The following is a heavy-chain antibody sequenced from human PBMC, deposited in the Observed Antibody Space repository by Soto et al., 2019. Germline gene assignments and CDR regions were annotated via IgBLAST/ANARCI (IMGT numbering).Heavy chain of an antibody. J-gene: IGHJ3*02. V-gene: IGHV3-23*01. D-gene: IGHD3-9*01. CDR3: AKDAIRYFDWRIIKSNHDAFDI. CDR1: GFTFSSYA. CDR2: ISGSGGSI. Sequence: PGGSLRLSCAASGFTFSSYAMSWVRQAPGKGLEWASAISGSGGSIYYADSVKGRFTISRDNSKNTLYLQMNSLRAEDTAVYYCAKDAIRYFDWRIIKSNHDAFDIWGQGTMVTVSS.